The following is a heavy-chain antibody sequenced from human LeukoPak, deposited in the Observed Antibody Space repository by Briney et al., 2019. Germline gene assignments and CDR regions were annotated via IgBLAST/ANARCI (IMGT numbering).Heavy chain of an antibody. CDR3: AKLRWPQGDRSSFDF. Sequence: GESLKISCKGSGYSFTSYWIGWVRQMPGKGLEWMGIIYPGDSDTRYSPSFQGQVTISADKSISTAYLQWTSLQASDTAMYYCAKLRWPQGDRSSFDFWGQGTLVTVSS. D-gene: IGHD6-6*01. CDR2: IYPGDSDT. V-gene: IGHV5-51*01. J-gene: IGHJ4*02. CDR1: GYSFTSYW.